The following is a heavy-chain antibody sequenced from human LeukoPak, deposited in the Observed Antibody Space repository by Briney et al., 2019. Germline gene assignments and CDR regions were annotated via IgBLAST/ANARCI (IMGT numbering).Heavy chain of an antibody. CDR2: ISDSGGNT. Sequence: GGSLRLSCAASGFTFSSYAMSWVRQAPGKGLEWVSVISDSGGNTYYADSVKGRFTISRDNSKNTLFLQMDSLRAEDTAVYYCAKDFFGSGSYGRFDYWGQGTLVTVSS. J-gene: IGHJ4*02. CDR3: AKDFFGSGSYGRFDY. D-gene: IGHD3-10*01. V-gene: IGHV3-23*01. CDR1: GFTFSSYA.